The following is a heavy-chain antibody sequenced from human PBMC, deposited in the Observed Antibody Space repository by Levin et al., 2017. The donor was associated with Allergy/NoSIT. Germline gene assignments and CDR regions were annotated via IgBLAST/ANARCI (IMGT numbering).Heavy chain of an antibody. Sequence: GGSLRLSCAASGFTFSSYAMSWVRQAPGNGLEWVSAISGRGGSTYSADSVKGRFTISRDNSNNTLYLQMNSRRAEDPAVYYCAKYGRVMATVPPRDYYYYGMDVWGQGTTVTVS. V-gene: IGHV3-23*01. CDR2: ISGRGGST. J-gene: IGHJ6*02. CDR3: AKYGRVMATVPPRDYYYYGMDV. CDR1: GFTFSSYA. D-gene: IGHD5-24*01.